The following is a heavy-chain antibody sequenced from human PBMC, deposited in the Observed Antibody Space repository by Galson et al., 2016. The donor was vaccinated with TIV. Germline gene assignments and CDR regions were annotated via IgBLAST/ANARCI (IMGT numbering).Heavy chain of an antibody. V-gene: IGHV1-8*01. CDR3: TRDRGSMTMILVVDYYFGMDV. Sequence: SVKVSCKASGYTLTTYDINWVRQATGQGPEWMAWMKRNTENGGYAEKFQGRATVTRDASTGTAYLEVSRLRSDDTAVYYCTRDRGSMTMILVVDYYFGMDVWGQGTTVTVSS. CDR1: GYTLTTYD. CDR2: MKRNTENG. J-gene: IGHJ6*02. D-gene: IGHD3-22*01.